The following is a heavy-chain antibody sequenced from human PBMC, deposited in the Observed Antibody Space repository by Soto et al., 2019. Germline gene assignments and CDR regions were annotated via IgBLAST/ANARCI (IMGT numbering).Heavy chain of an antibody. CDR3: ARDPGKYSSSWYALYYYYGMDV. D-gene: IGHD6-13*01. CDR1: GYTFTSYG. V-gene: IGHV1-18*01. Sequence: QVQLVQSGAEVKKPGASVKVSCKASGYTFTSYGISWVRQAPGQGLEWMGWISAYNGNTNYAQKLQGRVTMTTDTSTSTAYMGLRSLRSDDTAVYYCARDPGKYSSSWYALYYYYGMDVWGQGTTVTVSS. CDR2: ISAYNGNT. J-gene: IGHJ6*02.